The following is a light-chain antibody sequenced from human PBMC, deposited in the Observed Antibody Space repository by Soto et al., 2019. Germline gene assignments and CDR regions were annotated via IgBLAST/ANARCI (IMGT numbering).Light chain of an antibody. V-gene: IGLV2-14*01. CDR2: AVS. J-gene: IGLJ1*01. Sequence: QSALTQPASVSGSPGQSITISCTGTSSDVGLYDYVSWYQQHPGKAPQLMIYAVSNRPSGVSNRFSASKSGNTASLFISGLQAEDEADYYCRSYTSDSSYVVGSGTKVTVL. CDR3: RSYTSDSSYV. CDR1: SSDVGLYDY.